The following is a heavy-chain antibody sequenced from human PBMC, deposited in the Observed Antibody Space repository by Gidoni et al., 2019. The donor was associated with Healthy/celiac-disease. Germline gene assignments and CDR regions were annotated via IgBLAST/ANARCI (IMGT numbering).Heavy chain of an antibody. CDR3: ARIRGPIAAAGTADYGMDV. J-gene: IGHJ6*02. D-gene: IGHD6-13*01. Sequence: QVTLRESGPALVKPTQTLTLTCTFSGFSLSTSGRCVSWIRQHPGKALEWLARIDWDDDKYYSTSLKTRLTISKDTSKNQVVLTMTNMDPVDTATYYCARIRGPIAAAGTADYGMDVWGQGTTVTVSS. CDR2: IDWDDDK. V-gene: IGHV2-70*15. CDR1: GFSLSTSGRC.